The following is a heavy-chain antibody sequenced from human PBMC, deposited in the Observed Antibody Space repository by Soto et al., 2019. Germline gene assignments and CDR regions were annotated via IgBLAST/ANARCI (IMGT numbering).Heavy chain of an antibody. D-gene: IGHD2-15*01. CDR3: ARYYCSGGSCYSNYYYYGMDV. Sequence: QVQLVQSGAEVKKPGSSVKVSCKASGGTFSSYAISWVREAPGQGLEWMGGIIPIFGTANYAQKFQGRVTITADESTSTAYMELSSLRSEDTAVYYCARYYCSGGSCYSNYYYYGMDVWGQGTTVTVSS. CDR2: IIPIFGTA. J-gene: IGHJ6*02. CDR1: GGTFSSYA. V-gene: IGHV1-69*01.